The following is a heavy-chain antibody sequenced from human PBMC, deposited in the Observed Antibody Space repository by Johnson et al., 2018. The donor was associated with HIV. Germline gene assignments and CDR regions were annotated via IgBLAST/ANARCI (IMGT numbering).Heavy chain of an antibody. CDR2: ISSGDRT. V-gene: IGHV3-66*02. J-gene: IGHJ3*01. CDR1: GFTVSSNY. Sequence: VQLVESGGGLVQPGGSLRLSCAASGFTVSSNYMTWVRQAPGKGLAWVSVISSGDRTYYADSVKGRFTISRDNSKNTLYLQLNSLRPEDTAVYYCARDGAIAGGATEALDLGGQGTMVIVSS. CDR3: ARDGAIAGGATEALDL. D-gene: IGHD1-26*01.